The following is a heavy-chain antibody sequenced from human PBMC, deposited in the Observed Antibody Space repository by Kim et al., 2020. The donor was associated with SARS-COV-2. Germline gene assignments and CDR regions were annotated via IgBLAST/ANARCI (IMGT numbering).Heavy chain of an antibody. V-gene: IGHV7-4-1*02. CDR3: TRVSDYGMDV. Sequence: NPTYAQGFTGRFVFSLDSSASTAYLQISSLKSEDTAVYYCTRVSDYGMDVWGQGTTVTVSS. J-gene: IGHJ6*02. CDR2: NP.